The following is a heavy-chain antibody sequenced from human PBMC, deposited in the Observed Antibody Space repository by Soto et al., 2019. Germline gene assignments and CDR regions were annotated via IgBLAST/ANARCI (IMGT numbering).Heavy chain of an antibody. CDR1: GYTFTSYG. CDR3: ARDRGSYALDY. J-gene: IGHJ4*02. V-gene: IGHV1-18*01. CDR2: ISAYNGNT. Sequence: QVQLVQSGAEVKKPGASVKVSCKASGYTFTSYGIICVRQAPGQGLEWMGWISAYNGNTHYAQNLXGRLTLTTDTSTSTAHMELRTLRSDDTAVYYCARDRGSYALDYWGQGTLXXXSS. D-gene: IGHD1-26*01.